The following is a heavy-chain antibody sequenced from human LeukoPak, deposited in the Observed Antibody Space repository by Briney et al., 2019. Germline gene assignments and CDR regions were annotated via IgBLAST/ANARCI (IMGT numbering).Heavy chain of an antibody. D-gene: IGHD3-16*01. CDR2: INPSGGST. CDR3: ARRGNYYYYMDV. J-gene: IGHJ6*03. Sequence: ASVKVSCKASGGTFSTYVISWVRQAPGQGLEWMGIINPSGGSTNYAQKFQGRVTMTRDMSTSTVCMELSSLRSEDTAVYYCARRGNYYYYMDVWGKGTPVTVSS. CDR1: GGTFSTYV. V-gene: IGHV1-46*01.